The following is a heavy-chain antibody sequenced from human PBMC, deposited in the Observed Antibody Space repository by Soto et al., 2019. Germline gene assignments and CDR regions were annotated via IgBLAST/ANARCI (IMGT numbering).Heavy chain of an antibody. CDR1: GFTFSNAW. V-gene: IGHV3-15*07. CDR3: TTDVWLWGGDQH. J-gene: IGHJ1*01. D-gene: IGHD3-16*01. Sequence: GGSLRLSCAASGFTFSNAWMNWVRQAPGKGLGWVGRIKSKTDGGTIDYVAPVKGRFTISRDDSKNTLYLQINSLKTEDTAVYYCTTDVWLWGGDQHWGQGTLVTVSS. CDR2: IKSKTDGGTI.